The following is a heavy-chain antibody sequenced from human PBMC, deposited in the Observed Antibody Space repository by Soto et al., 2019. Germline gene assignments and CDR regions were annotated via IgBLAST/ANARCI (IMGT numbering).Heavy chain of an antibody. D-gene: IGHD3-16*01. CDR1: GYTFTSYY. V-gene: IGHV1-46*01. Sequence: ASAKVSCKASGYTFTSYYMHWVRQAPGQGLEWMGIINPSGGSTSYAQKFQGRVTMTRDTSTSTVYMELSSLRSEDTAVYYCAKGCNIWGSNHAFDIWGQGTMVTVSS. CDR2: INPSGGST. CDR3: AKGCNIWGSNHAFDI. J-gene: IGHJ3*02.